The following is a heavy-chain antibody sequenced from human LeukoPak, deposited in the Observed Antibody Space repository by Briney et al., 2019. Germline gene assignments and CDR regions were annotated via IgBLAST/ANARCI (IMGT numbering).Heavy chain of an antibody. V-gene: IGHV6-1*01. CDR2: TYYRSKWYS. Sequence: SQTLSLTCAISGVCVSSNSAGWKWIRQSPSRGLEWLGKTYYRSKWYSDYAMSVKGRMTINPDTSNNHFSLQLNSLTPAHTAVYKWACIVGSNIEARWEYYFDFWGQGTLVTVSS. CDR3: ACIVGSNIEARWEYYFDF. D-gene: IGHD1-26*01. CDR1: GVCVSSNSAG. J-gene: IGHJ4*02.